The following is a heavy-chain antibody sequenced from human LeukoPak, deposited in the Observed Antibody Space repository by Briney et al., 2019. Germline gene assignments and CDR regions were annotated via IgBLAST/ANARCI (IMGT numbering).Heavy chain of an antibody. D-gene: IGHD6-19*01. Sequence: SQTLSLTCTVSGGAISSGGYYWSWIRQHPGMGLEWIGYIYYSGSTYYNPSLKSRVTISVDTSKNQFSLKLSSVTAADTAVYYCARDGGAVAGNFDYWGQGTLVTVSS. J-gene: IGHJ4*02. CDR3: ARDGGAVAGNFDY. CDR1: GGAISSGGYY. V-gene: IGHV4-31*03. CDR2: IYYSGST.